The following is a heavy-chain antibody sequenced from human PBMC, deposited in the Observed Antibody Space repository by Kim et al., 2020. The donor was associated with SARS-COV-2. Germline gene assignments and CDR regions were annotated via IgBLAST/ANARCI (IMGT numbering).Heavy chain of an antibody. V-gene: IGHV3-53*05. J-gene: IGHJ5*02. D-gene: IGHD3-16*01. Sequence: AAAVKGRFTHSRDNSKNQLYLQRNSLRAEDTAVYYWARDGSGGGGGWFDPWGQGTLVTVSS. CDR3: ARDGSGGGGGWFDP.